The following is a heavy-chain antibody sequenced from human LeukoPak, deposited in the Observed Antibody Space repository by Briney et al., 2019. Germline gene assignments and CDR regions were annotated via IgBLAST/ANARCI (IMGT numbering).Heavy chain of an antibody. D-gene: IGHD2-21*02. V-gene: IGHV3-53*01. J-gene: IGHJ5*02. CDR2: IYSGGST. CDR3: ARDGCGGDCYSNWFDP. Sequence: GGSLRLSCAASGFTVSSNYMNWVRQAPGKGLEWVSVIYSGGSTYYADSVKGRFTISRDNAKNTLYLQMNSLRAEDTAVYYCARDGCGGDCYSNWFDPWGQGTLVTVSS. CDR1: GFTVSSNY.